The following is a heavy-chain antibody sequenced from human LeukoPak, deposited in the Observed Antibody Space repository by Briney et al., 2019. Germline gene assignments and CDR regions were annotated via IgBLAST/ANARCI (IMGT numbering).Heavy chain of an antibody. CDR3: AREYNWDAFDI. J-gene: IGHJ3*02. V-gene: IGHV3-30-3*01. CDR2: ISYDGSNK. D-gene: IGHD1-20*01. CDR1: GFTFSSYA. Sequence: PGRSLRLSCAASGFTFSSYAMHWVRQAPGKGLEWVAVISYDGSNKYYADSVKGRFTISRDNSKNTLYLQMNSLRAEDTAVYYCAREYNWDAFDIWGQGTMVTVSS.